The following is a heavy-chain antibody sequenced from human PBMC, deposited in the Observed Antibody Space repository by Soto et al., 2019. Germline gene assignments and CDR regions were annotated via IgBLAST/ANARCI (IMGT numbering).Heavy chain of an antibody. Sequence: QVQLVQSGAEVKKPGSSVKVSCKASGGTFSSYAISWVRQAPGQGLEWMGGIIPIFGTANYAQKFQGRVTITADEPTSTAYMELSSLRSEDTAVYYCARDEVVAAGKPYGMDVWGQGTTVTVSS. CDR2: IIPIFGTA. V-gene: IGHV1-69*01. CDR1: GGTFSSYA. D-gene: IGHD6-13*01. CDR3: ARDEVVAAGKPYGMDV. J-gene: IGHJ6*02.